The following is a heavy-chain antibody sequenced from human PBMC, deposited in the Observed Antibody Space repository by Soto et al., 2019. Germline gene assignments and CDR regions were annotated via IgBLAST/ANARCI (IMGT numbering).Heavy chain of an antibody. J-gene: IGHJ6*02. Sequence: EVQLLESGGALVQPGGSLRLSCATSGFTFSHYAMSWVRQAPGKGLEWVSGISGGGGSTYYADSVKGRFTISRDNSKNAWFLKTNGLRAEDSAVYYCAQSPTRWFGDIKSNDGMDLWGQWTTVTDSS. CDR2: ISGGGGST. CDR3: AQSPTRWFGDIKSNDGMDL. CDR1: GFTFSHYA. V-gene: IGHV3-23*01. D-gene: IGHD3-10*01.